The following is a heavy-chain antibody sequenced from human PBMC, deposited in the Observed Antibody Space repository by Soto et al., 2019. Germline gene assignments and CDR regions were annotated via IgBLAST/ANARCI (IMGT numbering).Heavy chain of an antibody. D-gene: IGHD3-3*01. J-gene: IGHJ6*02. V-gene: IGHV3-23*01. Sequence: GGSLRLSCAASGFTFSSYAMSWVRQAPGKGLEWVSAISGSGGSTYYADSVKGRFTISRDNSKNTLYLQMNSLRAEDTAVYYCAKIGRPENVLRFLEWLSRGRFVYYYYGMDVWGQGTTVTVSS. CDR3: AKIGRPENVLRFLEWLSRGRFVYYYYGMDV. CDR1: GFTFSSYA. CDR2: ISGSGGST.